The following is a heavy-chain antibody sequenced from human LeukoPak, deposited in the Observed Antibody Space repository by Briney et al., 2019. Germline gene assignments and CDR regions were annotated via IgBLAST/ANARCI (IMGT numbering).Heavy chain of an antibody. V-gene: IGHV3-23*01. CDR2: ISGSGGST. CDR3: AKADDGVFDY. Sequence: PGGSLRLPCAASGFTFSSYAMSWVRQAPGKGLEWVSAISGSGGSTYYADSVKGRFTTSRDNSKDTLYLQMNSLRAEDTAVYYCAKADDGVFDYWGQGTLVTVSS. D-gene: IGHD3-10*01. CDR1: GFTFSSYA. J-gene: IGHJ4*02.